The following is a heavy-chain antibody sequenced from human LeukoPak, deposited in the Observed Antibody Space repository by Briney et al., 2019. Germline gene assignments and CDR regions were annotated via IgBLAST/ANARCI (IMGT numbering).Heavy chain of an antibody. V-gene: IGHV3-21*01. CDR1: GFTFSSYS. Sequence: GGSLRLSCAASGFTFSSYSMNWVRQAPGKGLEWVSSISSSSSYIYYADSVKGRFTISRDNAKNSLYLQMNSLRAEDTAVYYCARSVRPALYYYDSSGPKAFDIWGQGTMVTVSS. CDR2: ISSSSSYI. CDR3: ARSVRPALYYYDSSGPKAFDI. J-gene: IGHJ3*02. D-gene: IGHD3-22*01.